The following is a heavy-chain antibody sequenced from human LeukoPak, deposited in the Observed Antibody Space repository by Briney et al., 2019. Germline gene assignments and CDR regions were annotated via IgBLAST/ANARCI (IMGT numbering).Heavy chain of an antibody. D-gene: IGHD1-7*01. J-gene: IGHJ5*02. Sequence: GSLILSCAASGFTFSSYGMHWVRQAPGKGLGWVANIKQDGSEKYYVDSVKGRFTISRDNAKNSLYLQMNSLRAEDTAVYYCAGTTLKTSNWFDPWGQGTLVTVSS. CDR3: AGTTLKTSNWFDP. V-gene: IGHV3-7*01. CDR1: GFTFSSYG. CDR2: IKQDGSEK.